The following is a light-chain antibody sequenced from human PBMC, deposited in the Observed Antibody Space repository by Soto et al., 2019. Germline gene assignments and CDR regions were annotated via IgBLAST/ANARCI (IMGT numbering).Light chain of an antibody. V-gene: IGKV3-20*01. J-gene: IGKJ1*01. CDR2: GVS. CDR1: QRVSSSY. CDR3: QQYDSSPGT. Sequence: ELVLTQSPGTLSLAPGERATLSCRASQRVSSSYLAWYQQKPGQAPRLLIYGVSVRATGIPDRFSGSGSGTDFTLTISRLEPEDFAVFYCQQYDSSPGTCGQGTKVDVK.